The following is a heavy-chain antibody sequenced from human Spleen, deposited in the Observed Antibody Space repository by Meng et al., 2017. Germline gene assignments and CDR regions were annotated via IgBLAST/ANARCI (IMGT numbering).Heavy chain of an antibody. J-gene: IGHJ4*02. CDR1: GYTFTSYG. Sequence: LQSGAEVKKPGASVKVSCMASGYTFTSYGISWVRQAPGQVIEWMGWISAYNGNTNYAQKLQGRVTMTTDTSTITAYMEMSRLRSDDTAMYYCARDEDISAAGKLFGDYWGQGTLVTVSS. CDR2: ISAYNGNT. D-gene: IGHD6-13*01. CDR3: ARDEDISAAGKLFGDY. V-gene: IGHV1-18*01.